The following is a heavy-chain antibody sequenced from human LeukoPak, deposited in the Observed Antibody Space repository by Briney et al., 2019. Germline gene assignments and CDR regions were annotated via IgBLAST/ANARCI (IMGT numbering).Heavy chain of an antibody. V-gene: IGHV1-2*02. J-gene: IGHJ4*02. Sequence: GASVKVSCKASGYTFTGYYMQWVRQAPGQGPEWMGWINPNSGYTNYAQKFQGRVTMTRDKSISTAYMELSRLRSDDTAMYYCARDPSGDSSGYPFDYWGQGTLVTLSS. CDR3: ARDPSGDSSGYPFDY. CDR1: GYTFTGYY. CDR2: INPNSGYT. D-gene: IGHD3-22*01.